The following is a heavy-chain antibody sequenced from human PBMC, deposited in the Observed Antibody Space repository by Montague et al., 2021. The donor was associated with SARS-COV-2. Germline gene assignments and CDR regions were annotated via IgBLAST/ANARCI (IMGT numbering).Heavy chain of an antibody. CDR1: GFSLSTSGMC. CDR3: ARTYYDILTGRDYGMDV. J-gene: IGHJ6*02. D-gene: IGHD3-9*01. Sequence: PPLVKPTQTLTLTCTFSGFSLSTSGMCVSWIRQPPGKALEWLARIDWDDDIYYSTSLKTRLTISKDTSKNQVVLTMTNMDPVDTATYYCARTYYDILTGRDYGMDVWGQGTTVTVSS. CDR2: IDWDDDI. V-gene: IGHV2-70*11.